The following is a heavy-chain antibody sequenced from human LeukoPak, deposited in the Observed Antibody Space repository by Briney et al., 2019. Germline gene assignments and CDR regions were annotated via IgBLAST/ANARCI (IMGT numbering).Heavy chain of an antibody. CDR2: IKQDGSEK. CDR3: ARELTHGVRGVLYYYYGMDV. Sequence: PGGSLRLSCAASGFTFSSYWMSWVRQAPGKGLEWVANIKQDGSEKYYVDPVKGRFTISRDNAKNSLYLQMNSLRAEDTAVYYCARELTHGVRGVLYYYYGMDVWGKGTTVTVSS. CDR1: GFTFSSYW. V-gene: IGHV3-7*03. D-gene: IGHD2-21*01. J-gene: IGHJ6*04.